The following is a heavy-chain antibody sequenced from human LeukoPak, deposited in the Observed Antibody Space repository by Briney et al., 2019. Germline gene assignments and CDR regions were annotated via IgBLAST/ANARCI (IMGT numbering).Heavy chain of an antibody. Sequence: SETLSLTCAVYGGSFSGYYWSWIRQPPGKGLEWIGEINHSGSTNYNPSLKGRVTISVDTSKNQFSLKLSSVTAADTAVYYCARLIRYFDWLPFDYWGQGTLVTVSS. CDR2: INHSGST. V-gene: IGHV4-34*01. J-gene: IGHJ4*02. CDR1: GGSFSGYY. D-gene: IGHD3-9*01. CDR3: ARLIRYFDWLPFDY.